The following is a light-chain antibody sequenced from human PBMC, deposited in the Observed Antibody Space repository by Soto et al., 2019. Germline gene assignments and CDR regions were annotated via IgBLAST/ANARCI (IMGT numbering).Light chain of an antibody. V-gene: IGKV1-9*01. J-gene: IGKJ3*01. CDR1: QGISSY. CDR3: QHLNSYPLS. Sequence: DIQLTQSPSFLSASVGDRVTITCRASQGISSYLAWYQQKPGKAPKLLIYAASTLQSGVPSSFGGSGSGTEFTLTTTSLQPEDFATYYCQHLNSYPLSFGPGTKVDIK. CDR2: AAS.